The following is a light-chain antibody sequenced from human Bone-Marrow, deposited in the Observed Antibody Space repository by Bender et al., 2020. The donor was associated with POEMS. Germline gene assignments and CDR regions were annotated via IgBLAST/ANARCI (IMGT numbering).Light chain of an antibody. V-gene: IGLV1-36*01. CDR1: SSNIGNRG. J-gene: IGLJ3*02. CDR2: YDD. CDR3: SACDDSLSGGV. Sequence: QSVVTQPPSLSEAPRQRVTISCSGSSSNIGNRGVNWYQQIPGESPKLLIYYDDLLTPGVSDRFSASKSGTSASLAISELQDEDDALYYCSACDDSLSGGVFGGGTTLTVL.